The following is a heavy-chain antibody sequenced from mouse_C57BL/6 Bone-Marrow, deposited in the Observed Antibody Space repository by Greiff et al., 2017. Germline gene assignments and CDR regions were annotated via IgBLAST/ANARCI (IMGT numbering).Heavy chain of an antibody. J-gene: IGHJ4*01. CDR2: ISSGGDYI. V-gene: IGHV5-9-1*02. D-gene: IGHD2-5*01. CDR3: TRLYYRNYVFYAMED. CDR1: GFSFSSYA. Sequence: EVHLVESGAGLVKPGGSLKLSCAASGFSFSSYAMSWVRQTPEKRLEWVAYISSGGDYIYYADTVKGRFTISRDNARNTLYLQRSSLKSEDTAMYYCTRLYYRNYVFYAMEDWGQGATVTVSS.